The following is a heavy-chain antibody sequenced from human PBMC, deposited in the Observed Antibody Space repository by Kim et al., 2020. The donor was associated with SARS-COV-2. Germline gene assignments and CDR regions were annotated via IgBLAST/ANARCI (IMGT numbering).Heavy chain of an antibody. D-gene: IGHD3-22*01. Sequence: VKSRFTISRDNAKNTLYLQMNSLMPEDTAVYYCARAGDYDISGYYGFFHHWGQSALVTVSS. CDR3: ARAGDYDISGYYGFFHH. V-gene: IGHV3-74*01. J-gene: IGHJ1*01.